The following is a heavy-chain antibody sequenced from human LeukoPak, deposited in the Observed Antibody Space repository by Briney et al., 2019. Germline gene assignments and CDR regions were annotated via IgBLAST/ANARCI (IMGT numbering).Heavy chain of an antibody. V-gene: IGHV3-64*01. CDR3: ARDLFSGAEMATFDY. CDR2: ISGNGGYT. CDR1: GFVFSTYA. D-gene: IGHD5-24*01. Sequence: GGSLRLSCAASGFVFSTYAMHWVRQAPGKGLEYVSGISGNGGYTDYANSVKGRFTISRDNFKNTLYLQMGGLRAEDMAVYYCARDLFSGAEMATFDYWGQGTLVTVSS. J-gene: IGHJ4*02.